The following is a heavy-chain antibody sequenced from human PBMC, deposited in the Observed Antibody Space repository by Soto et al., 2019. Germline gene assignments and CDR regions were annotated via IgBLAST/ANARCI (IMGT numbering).Heavy chain of an antibody. V-gene: IGHV3-30*18. J-gene: IGHJ4*02. CDR1: GFTFSSFG. Sequence: QVQLVESGGGVVQPGRSLRLSCAASGFTFSSFGMHWVRQAPGKGLEWVAVTSYDGSDKFYADSVKGRFIISRDNAKNTLYLQINSLRAEDTAVYYCAKDRDAFTAYSFDDWGQGTLVTVSS. D-gene: IGHD2-2*01. CDR2: TSYDGSDK. CDR3: AKDRDAFTAYSFDD.